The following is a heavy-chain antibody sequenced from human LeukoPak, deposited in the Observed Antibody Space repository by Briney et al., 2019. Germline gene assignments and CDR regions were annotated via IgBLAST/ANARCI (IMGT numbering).Heavy chain of an antibody. CDR2: INPNSGGT. CDR3: ARDRPGYCSGGSCYADY. Sequence: ASVKVSCKASGYTFTGYYMHWVRQAPGQGLEWMGRINPNSGGTNYAQKFQGRVTMTRDTSISTAYMELSRLRSDDTAAYYCARDRPGYCSGGSCYADYWGQGTLVTVSS. D-gene: IGHD2-15*01. V-gene: IGHV1-2*06. CDR1: GYTFTGYY. J-gene: IGHJ4*02.